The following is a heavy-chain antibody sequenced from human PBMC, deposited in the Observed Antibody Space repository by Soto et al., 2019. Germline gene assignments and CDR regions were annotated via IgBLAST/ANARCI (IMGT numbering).Heavy chain of an antibody. Sequence: SETLSLTCTVSGDSISTYYWSWVRQPPGKGPEWIGYIYYTGSINYNSSLKSRVTISVDTSKNQFSLKLSSVTAADTAVYYCARGRYDVLTGYYPWSYHYYMDVWGKGTTVTVSS. V-gene: IGHV4-59*01. D-gene: IGHD3-9*01. CDR2: IYYTGSI. J-gene: IGHJ6*03. CDR3: ARGRYDVLTGYYPWSYHYYMDV. CDR1: GDSISTYY.